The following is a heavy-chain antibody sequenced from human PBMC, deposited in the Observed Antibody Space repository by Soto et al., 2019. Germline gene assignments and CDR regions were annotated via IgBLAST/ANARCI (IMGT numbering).Heavy chain of an antibody. V-gene: IGHV1-69*06. CDR3: ARDSGTMRVVVTSYYYGMDV. Sequence: QVQLVQSGAEVKKPGSSVKVSCKASGGTFSSYAISWVRQAPGQGLEWMGGIIPIFGTANYAQKFQGRVTITADKSTSTAYMELSSLRSEDTAVYYCARDSGTMRVVVTSYYYGMDVWGQGNTVTVSS. CDR2: IIPIFGTA. J-gene: IGHJ6*02. D-gene: IGHD3-22*01. CDR1: GGTFSSYA.